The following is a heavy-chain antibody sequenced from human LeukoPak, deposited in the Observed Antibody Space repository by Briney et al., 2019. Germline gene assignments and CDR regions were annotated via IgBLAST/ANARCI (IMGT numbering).Heavy chain of an antibody. CDR3: AKLVGGLPFDL. J-gene: IGHJ3*01. V-gene: IGHV3-23*01. D-gene: IGHD1-26*01. CDR1: GLTFSSYA. CDR2: ISGSGDTT. Sequence: GGSLRLSCVASGLTFSSYAMSWVRQAPGKGLEWVSTISGSGDTTYYADSVKGRFTISRDNSKNSLYLQMNSLRVEDSALYCCAKLVGGLPFDLWGQGTVVTVSS.